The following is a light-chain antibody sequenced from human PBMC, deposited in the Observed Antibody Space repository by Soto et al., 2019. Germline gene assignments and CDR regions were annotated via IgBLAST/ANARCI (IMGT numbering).Light chain of an antibody. Sequence: EIMMTQSPATLSVSPGERATLSCRASQSVSINLAWYQQKPGQAPRLLIYGASTRATGIPARFSGSGSGTEFTLTISSLQSEDFAVYYCQQYNNWPPGKYTFGQGTKLEIK. J-gene: IGKJ2*01. CDR1: QSVSIN. CDR2: GAS. V-gene: IGKV3-15*01. CDR3: QQYNNWPPGKYT.